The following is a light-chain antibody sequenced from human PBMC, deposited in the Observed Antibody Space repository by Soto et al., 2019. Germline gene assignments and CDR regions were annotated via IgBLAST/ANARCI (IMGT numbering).Light chain of an antibody. Sequence: QSALTQPPSASGSPGQSVTISCTGTSSDVGGYNYVSWYQQHPDKAPKLIIYEVSKRPSGISSRFSGSKSGNTASLTISGLQAEDEADYYCASYTSSSTSVIFGRGTKLTVL. CDR2: EVS. V-gene: IGLV2-14*01. CDR1: SSDVGGYNY. J-gene: IGLJ2*01. CDR3: ASYTSSSTSVI.